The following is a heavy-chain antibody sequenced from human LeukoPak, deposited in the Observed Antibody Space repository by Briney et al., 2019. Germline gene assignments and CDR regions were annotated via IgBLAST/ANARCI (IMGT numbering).Heavy chain of an antibody. Sequence: GRSLRLSCAASGFTFSSYGMHWVRQAPGKGLEWVAVISYDGSNKYYADSVKGRFTISRDNSKNTLYLQMNSLRAEDTAVYYCAKGKWFGELLPPFGYWGQGTLVTVSS. CDR1: GFTFSSYG. J-gene: IGHJ4*02. D-gene: IGHD3-10*01. CDR2: ISYDGSNK. V-gene: IGHV3-30*18. CDR3: AKGKWFGELLPPFGY.